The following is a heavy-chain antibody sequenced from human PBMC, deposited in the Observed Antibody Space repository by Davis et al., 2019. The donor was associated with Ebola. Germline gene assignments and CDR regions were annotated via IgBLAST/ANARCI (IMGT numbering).Heavy chain of an antibody. Sequence: MPSETLSLTCAVYGGSFSGYYWSWIRQPPGKGLEWIGYIYYSGSTNYNPSLKSRVTISVDTSKNQFSLKLSSVTAADTAVYYCARGAGIVVVPAAIRSYYGMDVWGQGTTVTVSS. CDR3: ARGAGIVVVPAAIRSYYGMDV. D-gene: IGHD2-2*02. CDR2: IYYSGST. V-gene: IGHV4-59*12. J-gene: IGHJ6*02. CDR1: GGSFSGYY.